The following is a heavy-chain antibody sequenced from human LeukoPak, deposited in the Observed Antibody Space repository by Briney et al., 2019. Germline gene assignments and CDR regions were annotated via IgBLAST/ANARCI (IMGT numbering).Heavy chain of an antibody. D-gene: IGHD2-15*01. CDR1: GFTFSSYW. V-gene: IGHV3-7*01. CDR2: IKQDGSEK. J-gene: IGHJ4*02. CDR3: ARHSGYCSGGGCYAPFDY. Sequence: GGSLRPSCAASGFTFSSYWMTWVRQAPGKGLEWVANIKQDGSEKYYVDSVKGRFTISRDNAKNSLYLQMNSLRAEDTAVYYCARHSGYCSGGGCYAPFDYWGQGTLVTVSS.